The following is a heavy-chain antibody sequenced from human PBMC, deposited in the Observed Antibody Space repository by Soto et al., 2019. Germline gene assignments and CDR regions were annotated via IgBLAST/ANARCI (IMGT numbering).Heavy chain of an antibody. CDR3: AKDLKVTTGRFDY. Sequence: HPGGSLRLSCAASGFTFSSYAMSWVRQAPGKGLEWVSAISGSGGSTYYADSVKGRFTISRDNSKNTLYLQMNSLRAEDTAVYYCAKDLKVTTGRFDYCGQGTLVTVSS. CDR2: ISGSGGST. J-gene: IGHJ4*02. CDR1: GFTFSSYA. D-gene: IGHD4-17*01. V-gene: IGHV3-23*01.